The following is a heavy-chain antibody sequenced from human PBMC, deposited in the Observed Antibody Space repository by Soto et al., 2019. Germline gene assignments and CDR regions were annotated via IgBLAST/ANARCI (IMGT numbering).Heavy chain of an antibody. V-gene: IGHV4-39*01. Sequence: QLQLQESGPGLVKPSETLSLTCTVSGGSISSSSYYWGWIRQPPGKGLEWIGSIYYSGSTYYNPSLKSRVTISVDTSKNQFSLKLSSVTAADTAVYYCARQPHVLRYFDWLSYYFDYWGQGTLVTVSS. CDR2: IYYSGST. CDR3: ARQPHVLRYFDWLSYYFDY. J-gene: IGHJ4*02. D-gene: IGHD3-9*01. CDR1: GGSISSSSYY.